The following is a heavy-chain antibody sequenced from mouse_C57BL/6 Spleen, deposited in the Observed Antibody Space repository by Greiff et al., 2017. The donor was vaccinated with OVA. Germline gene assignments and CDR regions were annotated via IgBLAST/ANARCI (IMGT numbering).Heavy chain of an antibody. CDR2: ISYDGSN. V-gene: IGHV3-6*01. CDR3: ARDHYYDYGYWYFDV. J-gene: IGHJ1*03. D-gene: IGHD2-4*01. CDR1: GYSITSGYY. Sequence: EVQLVESGPGLVKPSQSLSLTCSVTGYSITSGYYWNWIRQFPGNKLEWMGYISYDGSNNYNPSLKNRISITRDTSKNQFFLKLNSVTTEDTATYYCARDHYYDYGYWYFDVWGTGTTVTVSS.